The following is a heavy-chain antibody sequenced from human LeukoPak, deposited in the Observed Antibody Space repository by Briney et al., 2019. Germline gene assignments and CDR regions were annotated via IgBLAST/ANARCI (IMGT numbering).Heavy chain of an antibody. Sequence: GGSLRLSCAASGFTFSSYSMNWVRQAPGKGLEWVSSISSSSSYIYYADSVKGRFTISRDNAKNSLYLQVNSLRAEDTAVYYCARAGYSSGWYQSYYYYGMDVWGQGTTVTVSS. CDR3: ARAGYSSGWYQSYYYYGMDV. J-gene: IGHJ6*02. D-gene: IGHD6-19*01. CDR2: ISSSSSYI. CDR1: GFTFSSYS. V-gene: IGHV3-21*01.